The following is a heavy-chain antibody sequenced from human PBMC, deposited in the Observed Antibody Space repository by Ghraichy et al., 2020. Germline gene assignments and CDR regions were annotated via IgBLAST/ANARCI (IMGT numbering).Heavy chain of an antibody. J-gene: IGHJ6*03. CDR1: GGSISSYY. D-gene: IGHD1/OR15-1a*01. CDR2: IYYSGST. CDR3: ARRREHYYYYYMDV. Sequence: ETLSLTCTVSGGSISSYYWSWIRQPPGKGLEWIGYIYYSGSTNYNPSLKSRVTISVDTSKNQFSLKLSSVTAADTAVYYCARRREHYYYYYMDVWGKGTTVTVSS. V-gene: IGHV4-59*08.